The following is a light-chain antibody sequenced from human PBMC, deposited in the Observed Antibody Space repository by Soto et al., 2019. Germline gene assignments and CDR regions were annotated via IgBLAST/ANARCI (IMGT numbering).Light chain of an antibody. V-gene: IGLV8-61*01. Sequence: QTVVTQEPSFSVSPGGTVTLTCGLSSGSVSTSYYPSWYQQTPGQAPRTLIYSTNTRSSGVPDRFSSSILGNKAALTITGAQADDESDYYCVLYMGSGTVVFGGGTKLTVL. CDR1: SGSVSTSYY. CDR3: VLYMGSGTVV. J-gene: IGLJ2*01. CDR2: STN.